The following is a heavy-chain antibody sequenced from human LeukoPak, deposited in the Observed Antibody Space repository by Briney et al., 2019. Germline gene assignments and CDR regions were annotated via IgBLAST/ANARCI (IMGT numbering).Heavy chain of an antibody. Sequence: AXXXVSCKPSGYTFTNFYIHWVRQAPGQGLEWMGIINPGDGSTNYAQRFHGRVTMTRDPSTSTVYMELISLRSEDTAIYYCTRAGQLVFEFWGQGVLVTVSS. CDR1: GYTFTNFY. V-gene: IGHV1-46*03. D-gene: IGHD1-1*01. CDR3: TRAGQLVFEF. CDR2: INPGDGST. J-gene: IGHJ4*02.